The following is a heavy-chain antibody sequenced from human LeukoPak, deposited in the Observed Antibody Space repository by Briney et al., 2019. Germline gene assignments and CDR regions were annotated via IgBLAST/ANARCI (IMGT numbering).Heavy chain of an antibody. CDR1: GGSFSGYY. V-gene: IGHV4-34*01. CDR3: ARQYSFTSYFDY. CDR2: INHSGST. Sequence: SETLSLTCAVYGGSFSGYYWSWIRQPPGKGLEWIREINHSGSTNYNPSLKSRVTILVDTSKNQFYLKLSSVTAADTAVYYCARQYSFTSYFDYWGQGALVTVSS. J-gene: IGHJ4*02. D-gene: IGHD6-6*01.